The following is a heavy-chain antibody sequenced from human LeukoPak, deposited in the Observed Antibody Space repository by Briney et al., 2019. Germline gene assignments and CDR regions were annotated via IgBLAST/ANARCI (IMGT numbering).Heavy chain of an antibody. Sequence: PGGSLRLSCAASGFTFSSYTMNWVRQAPGKGLEWVSYISTGGSISYADSVKGRFTISRDNSKNSLYLHMNSLRFEDTALYFCAKDHVYGGADDWGQGTLVTVSS. V-gene: IGHV3-21*05. D-gene: IGHD4-23*01. CDR2: ISTGGSI. CDR3: AKDHVYGGADD. CDR1: GFTFSSYT. J-gene: IGHJ4*02.